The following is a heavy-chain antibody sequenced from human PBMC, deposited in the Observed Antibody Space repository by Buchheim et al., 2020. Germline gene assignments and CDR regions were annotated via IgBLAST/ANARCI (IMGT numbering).Heavy chain of an antibody. V-gene: IGHV3-30*18. J-gene: IGHJ6*02. CDR2: ISYDGSKK. CDR3: TKAFYYGSGDYYSRMGYFFGMDV. CDR1: GFSFRDYG. Sequence: QVQVVESGGGVVQPGGSPRLSCGASGFSFRDYGMHWVRQAPGKGLEWVAVISYDGSKKYYGDYVKGRFTISRDNSKNMVFVQMNSLRVEDTAVYYCTKAFYYGSGDYYSRMGYFFGMDVWGPGTT. D-gene: IGHD3-10*01.